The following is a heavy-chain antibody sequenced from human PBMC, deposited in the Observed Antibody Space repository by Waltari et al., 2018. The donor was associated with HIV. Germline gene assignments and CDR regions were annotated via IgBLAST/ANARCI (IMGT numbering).Heavy chain of an antibody. D-gene: IGHD3-22*01. Sequence: VHLLESGGGLVQPGGSLRLSCAASGFSFSSYALSWVRQAPGKGLEVVSGVSGTGGTGYYADSVRGRFTISRDNAKNTLFLQMDSLRADDTAVYYCAKVYYYDSSTYFLKVPHYDYWGQGTLVTVSS. CDR3: AKVYYYDSSTYFLKVPHYDY. J-gene: IGHJ4*02. CDR1: GFSFSSYA. CDR2: VSGTGGTG. V-gene: IGHV3-23*01.